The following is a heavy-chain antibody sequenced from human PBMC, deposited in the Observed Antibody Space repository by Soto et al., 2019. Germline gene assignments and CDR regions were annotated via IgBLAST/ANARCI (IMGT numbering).Heavy chain of an antibody. CDR3: ARDRPHYYDSSGYSSIYYGMDG. CDR1: GYTFTSYA. CDR2: INAGNGNT. Sequence: ASVKVSCKASGYTFTSYAMHWVRQAPGQRLEWMGWINAGNGNTKYSQKFQGRVTMTTDTSTSTAYIELRSLRSDDTAVYYCARDRPHYYDSSGYSSIYYGMDGWGQGTTVTVSS. D-gene: IGHD3-22*01. J-gene: IGHJ6*02. V-gene: IGHV1-3*01.